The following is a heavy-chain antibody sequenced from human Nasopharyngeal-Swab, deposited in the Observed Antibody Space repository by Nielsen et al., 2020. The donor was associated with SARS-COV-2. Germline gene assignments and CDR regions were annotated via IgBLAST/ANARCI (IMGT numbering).Heavy chain of an antibody. CDR3: AREVMLDSSSGSGDLYYYGMDV. CDR2: ISSDGDNK. V-gene: IGHV3-30-3*01. J-gene: IGHJ6*02. D-gene: IGHD6-13*01. CDR1: GFTLSNYA. Sequence: GESLKISCAASGFTLSNYAMHWVRQPPGKGLAWVAVISSDGDNKYYADSVKGRFTISRDNSKNTLFLQMNSLTAEDTAVYYCAREVMLDSSSGSGDLYYYGMDVWGQGTTVTVSS.